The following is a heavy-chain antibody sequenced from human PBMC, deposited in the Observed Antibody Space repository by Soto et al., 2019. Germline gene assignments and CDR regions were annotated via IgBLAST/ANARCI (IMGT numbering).Heavy chain of an antibody. D-gene: IGHD4-17*01. CDR2: ISYDGSNK. CDR1: GFTFSSYG. Sequence: PGGSLRLSCAASGFTFSSYGMHWVRQAPGKGLEWVAVISYDGSNKYYADSVKGRFTISRDNSKNTLYLQMNSLRAEDTAVYYCAKDLRTTVTFDAFDIWGQGTMVTVSS. J-gene: IGHJ3*02. CDR3: AKDLRTTVTFDAFDI. V-gene: IGHV3-30*18.